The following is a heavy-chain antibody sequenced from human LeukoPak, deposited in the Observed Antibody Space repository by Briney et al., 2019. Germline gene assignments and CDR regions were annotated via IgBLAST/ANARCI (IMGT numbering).Heavy chain of an antibody. CDR3: ARLRFLEWLGGMGAYYYYMDV. D-gene: IGHD3-3*01. CDR1: GGSFSGYY. V-gene: IGHV4-34*12. Sequence: KSSETLSLTCAVYGGSFSGYYWSWIRQPPGKGLEWIGEIIHSGSTNYNPSLKSRVTISVDKSKNQFSLKLSSVTAADTAVYYCARLRFLEWLGGMGAYYYYMDVWGKGTTVTVSS. CDR2: IIHSGST. J-gene: IGHJ6*03.